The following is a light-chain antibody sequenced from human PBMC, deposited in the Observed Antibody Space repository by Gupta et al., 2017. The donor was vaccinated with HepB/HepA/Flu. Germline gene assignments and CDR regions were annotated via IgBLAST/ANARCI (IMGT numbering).Light chain of an antibody. V-gene: IGKV1-33*01. J-gene: IGKJ5*01. Sequence: DIQLTQSPSSLSASVGDRVTITCQASQDISNYLNWYQHKPGKAPKLLIYDASNLHTGVPPRFSGTGSGTDFTFTISSLQPEDIATYYCQQYDNYPPITFGQGTRLEIK. CDR3: QQYDNYPPIT. CDR1: QDISNY. CDR2: DAS.